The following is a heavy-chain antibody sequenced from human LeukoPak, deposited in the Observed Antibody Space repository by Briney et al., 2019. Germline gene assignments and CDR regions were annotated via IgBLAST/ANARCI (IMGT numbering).Heavy chain of an antibody. J-gene: IGHJ4*02. CDR2: ISSSDSTI. Sequence: GGSLRLSCEASGFTFSSYDMHWVRQAPGKGLEWISYISSSDSTIYYADSVKGRFTISRDNAKNSLYLQMNSLRAEDTAVYYCARDYGGSSPFDSWGQGTLVTVSS. CDR3: ARDYGGSSPFDS. CDR1: GFTFSSYD. D-gene: IGHD4-23*01. V-gene: IGHV3-48*03.